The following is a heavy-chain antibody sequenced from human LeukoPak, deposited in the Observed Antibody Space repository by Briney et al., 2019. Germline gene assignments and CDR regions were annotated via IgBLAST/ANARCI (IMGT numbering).Heavy chain of an antibody. CDR2: ISGSGGST. Sequence: GGSLRLSCAASGFTFSSYGMSWVRQAPGKGLEWVSGISGSGGSTYYADSVKGRFTISRDNSKNTLYLQVNGLRTEDTAVYYCAKDRLLNCRGDCYIFGYWGQGTVVTVSS. D-gene: IGHD2-21*02. J-gene: IGHJ4*02. V-gene: IGHV3-23*01. CDR3: AKDRLLNCRGDCYIFGY. CDR1: GFTFSSYG.